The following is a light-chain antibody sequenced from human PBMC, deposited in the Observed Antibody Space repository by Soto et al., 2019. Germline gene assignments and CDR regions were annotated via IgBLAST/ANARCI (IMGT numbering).Light chain of an antibody. CDR1: QSVDSAY. CDR3: QQYGSSFFT. Sequence: EIVLTQSPGTLSLSPGERATLSCRASQSVDSAYLAWYQQRSGQAPRLLIYGASSRASGIPDRISGSGSGTDFTLTMSRLEPEDFAVYYCQQYGSSFFTFGPGNKVDI. V-gene: IGKV3-20*01. J-gene: IGKJ3*01. CDR2: GAS.